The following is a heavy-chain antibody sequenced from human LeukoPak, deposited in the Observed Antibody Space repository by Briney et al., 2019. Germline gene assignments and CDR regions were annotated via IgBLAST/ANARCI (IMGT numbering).Heavy chain of an antibody. CDR3: ARLTAYFDL. CDR1: GASVTSTNFY. J-gene: IGHJ2*01. Sequence: SETLSLTCSVSGASVTSTNFYWSWIRQPPGEGLEWIGYVSYTGIPTYNPSLNSRLTISLDTSKSQFSLKVTSVTAADTAVYYCARLTAYFDLWGRGTLVTVSS. CDR2: VSYTGIP. V-gene: IGHV4-61*01.